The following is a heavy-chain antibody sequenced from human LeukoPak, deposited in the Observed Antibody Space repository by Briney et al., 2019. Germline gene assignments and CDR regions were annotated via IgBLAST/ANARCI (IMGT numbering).Heavy chain of an antibody. D-gene: IGHD6-13*01. Sequence: SVKVSCKASGYTFTGYYMHWVRQAPGQGLEWMGWINPNSGGTNYAQKFRGRVTMTSDTSISTAYMELSRLRSDDAAVYYCAIEVAAAGTVGWFDPWGQGTLVTVSS. CDR3: AIEVAAAGTVGWFDP. V-gene: IGHV1-2*02. J-gene: IGHJ5*02. CDR1: GYTFTGYY. CDR2: INPNSGGT.